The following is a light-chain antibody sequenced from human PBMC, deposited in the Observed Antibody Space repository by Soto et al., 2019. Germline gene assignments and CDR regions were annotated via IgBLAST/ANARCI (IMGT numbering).Light chain of an antibody. CDR3: QQSYSTPET. V-gene: IGKV1-39*01. CDR2: AAS. CDR1: QSISSF. Sequence: DIQMTQSPSSLSASVGDRVTITCRASQSISSFLNWYQQKPGKAPKLLIYAASSLQSGVPSRFSGSGSGTDFTLTISSLQPEVFATYYCQQSYSTPETFGQGTKVEIK. J-gene: IGKJ1*01.